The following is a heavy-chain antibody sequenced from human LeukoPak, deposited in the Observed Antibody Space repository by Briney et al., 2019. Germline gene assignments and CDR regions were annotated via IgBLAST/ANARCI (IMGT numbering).Heavy chain of an antibody. CDR3: ARVSVAGTGAFDI. V-gene: IGHV4-61*02. CDR1: GGSISSGSYY. J-gene: IGHJ3*02. D-gene: IGHD6-19*01. Sequence: SQTLSLTCTVSGGSISSGSYYWSWIRQPAGKGLEWIGRIYTSGSTNYNPSLKSRVTISVDTSKNQFSLKLSSVTAADTAVYYCARVSVAGTGAFDIRGQGTMVTVSS. CDR2: IYTSGST.